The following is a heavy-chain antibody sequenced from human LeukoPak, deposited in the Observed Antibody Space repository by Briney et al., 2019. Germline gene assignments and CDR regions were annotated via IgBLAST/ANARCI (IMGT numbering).Heavy chain of an antibody. J-gene: IGHJ4*02. D-gene: IGHD1-1*01. CDR2: IYTGGNT. CDR3: ARTLDDGTLDY. CDR1: GGSISSGPYY. V-gene: IGHV4-61*02. Sequence: PSETLSLTCTVSGGSISSGPYYWSWVRQPAGKGLDWIGRIYTGGNTNYNPSLKSRVTISVDTSKNQFSLKLSSVTAADTAVYYCARTLDDGTLDYWGQGTLVTVSS.